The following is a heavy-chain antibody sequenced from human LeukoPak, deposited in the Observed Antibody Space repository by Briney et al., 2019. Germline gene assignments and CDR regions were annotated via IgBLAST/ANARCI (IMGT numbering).Heavy chain of an antibody. D-gene: IGHD4-23*01. J-gene: IGHJ4*02. CDR2: IYYSGST. Sequence: MPSETLSLTCTVSGGSISSYYWSWIRQPPGKGLEWIGYIYYSGSTNYNPSLKSRVTISVDTSKNHFSLKLYSVTAADTAVYYCARHTSYGGNSAFGDWGQGTLVTVSS. V-gene: IGHV4-59*08. CDR1: GGSISSYY. CDR3: ARHTSYGGNSAFGD.